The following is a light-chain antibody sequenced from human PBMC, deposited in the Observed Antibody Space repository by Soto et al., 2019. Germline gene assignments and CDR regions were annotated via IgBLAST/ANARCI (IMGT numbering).Light chain of an antibody. Sequence: QSALAQPASVSGSPGQSITIPRTGTTSDIGAYNYVSWYQQHPDKAPKLMIYDVTYRPSGVSSRFSGSKSGNTASLTISGLQAEDEADYFCSSYTSTNTVVFGGGTKVTVL. CDR1: TSDIGAYNY. J-gene: IGLJ2*01. V-gene: IGLV2-14*03. CDR3: SSYTSTNTVV. CDR2: DVT.